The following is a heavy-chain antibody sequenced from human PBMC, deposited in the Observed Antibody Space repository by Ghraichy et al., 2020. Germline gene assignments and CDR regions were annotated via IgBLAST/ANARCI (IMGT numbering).Heavy chain of an antibody. Sequence: SETLSLTCAVYVGSLSGYYWSWIRQPPGKGLEWIGEINPTGTTYNNPSLKSRLTLLVDPSKNQFSLQLKSVTAADTAVYYCARRRQTWSAAEGDAFVLRGSGTKVAVS. CDR3: ARRRQTWSAAEGDAFVL. J-gene: IGHJ3*01. D-gene: IGHD5-18*01. CDR1: VGSLSGYY. CDR2: INPTGTT. V-gene: IGHV4-34*01.